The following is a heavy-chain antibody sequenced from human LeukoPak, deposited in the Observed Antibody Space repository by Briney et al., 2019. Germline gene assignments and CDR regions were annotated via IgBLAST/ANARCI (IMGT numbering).Heavy chain of an antibody. J-gene: IGHJ4*02. Sequence: ASVKVSCKASGYTFTGYYMHWVRQAPRQGLEWMGWINPNDGATNYAQKFQGRATMTRDTSINTAYMELSRLRSDDTAVYYCARTFPTYYYDSSGYYLNYWGQGTLVTVSS. CDR3: ARTFPTYYYDSSGYYLNY. D-gene: IGHD3-22*01. V-gene: IGHV1-2*02. CDR2: INPNDGAT. CDR1: GYTFTGYY.